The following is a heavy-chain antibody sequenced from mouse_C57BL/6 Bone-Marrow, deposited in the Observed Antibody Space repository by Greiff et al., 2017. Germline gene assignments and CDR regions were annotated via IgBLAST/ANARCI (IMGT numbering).Heavy chain of an antibody. D-gene: IGHD1-1*01. CDR1: GFTFSSYA. J-gene: IGHJ2*01. CDR3: TRDNYYGSRPYYFDY. V-gene: IGHV5-9-1*02. CDR2: ISSGGDYI. Sequence: EVHLVESGEGLVKPGGSLKLSCAASGFTFSSYAMSWVRQTPEKRLEWVAYISSGGDYIYYADTVKGRFTISRDNARNTLYLQMSSLKSEDTAMYYCTRDNYYGSRPYYFDYWGQGTTLTVSS.